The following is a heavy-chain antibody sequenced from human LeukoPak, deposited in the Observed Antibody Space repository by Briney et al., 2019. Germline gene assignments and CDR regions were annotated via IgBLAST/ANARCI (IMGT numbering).Heavy chain of an antibody. CDR3: ARGVVVTATPAEYFQH. J-gene: IGHJ1*01. D-gene: IGHD2-21*02. CDR1: GGTFSSYA. Sequence: SVKVSCKASGGTFSSYAISWVRQAPGQGLEWMGGIIPIFGTANYAQKFQGRVTITADKSTGTAYMELSSLRSEDTAVYYCARGVVVTATPAEYFQHWGQGTLVTVSS. CDR2: IIPIFGTA. V-gene: IGHV1-69*06.